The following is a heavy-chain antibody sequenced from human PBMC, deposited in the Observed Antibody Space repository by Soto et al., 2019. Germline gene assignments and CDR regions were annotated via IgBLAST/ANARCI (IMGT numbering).Heavy chain of an antibody. J-gene: IGHJ4*02. CDR2: SSATGAGT. CDR3: AKDRRAGGNYGFYSDF. D-gene: IGHD1-7*01. Sequence: VQLLESGGGLVQPGGSLRLSCAASGFTFSSYGMTWVRQAPGKGLEWVSFSSATGAGTYYADSVKGRFTISRDNSNNTLYLQMTSLRADDTAVYYCAKDRRAGGNYGFYSDFWGQGALVIVSS. V-gene: IGHV3-23*01. CDR1: GFTFSSYG.